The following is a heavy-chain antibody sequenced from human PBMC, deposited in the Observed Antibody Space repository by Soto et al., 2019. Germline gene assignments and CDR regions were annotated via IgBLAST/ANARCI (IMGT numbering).Heavy chain of an antibody. D-gene: IGHD2-2*01. J-gene: IGHJ6*02. V-gene: IGHV3-11*01. CDR2: ISSSGSTI. Sequence: VQLVESGGGLVKPGGSLRLSCAASGFTFSDYNMSWIRQAPGKGLEWVSYISSSGSTIYYADSVKGRFTISRDNAKNSLYLQMNSLRAEDTAVYYCARDSVVPAAMVRYGMDVWGQGTTVTVSS. CDR3: ARDSVVPAAMVRYGMDV. CDR1: GFTFSDYN.